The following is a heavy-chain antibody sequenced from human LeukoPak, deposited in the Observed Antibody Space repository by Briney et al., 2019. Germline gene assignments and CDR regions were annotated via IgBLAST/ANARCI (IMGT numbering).Heavy chain of an antibody. Sequence: GGTLRLSCAASGFTFSKHGMNWVRQAPGKGLEWVSGISPSGDITYYADSVKGRFTISRDNSKSTLSLQMNSLRAEDTAIYYCATYRQVLLPFESWGQGTLVTVSS. CDR2: ISPSGDIT. J-gene: IGHJ4*02. CDR1: GFTFSKHG. V-gene: IGHV3-23*01. CDR3: ATYRQVLLPFES. D-gene: IGHD2-8*02.